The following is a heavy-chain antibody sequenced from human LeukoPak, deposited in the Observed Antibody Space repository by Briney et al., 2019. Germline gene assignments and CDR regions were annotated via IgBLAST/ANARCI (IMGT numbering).Heavy chain of an antibody. CDR1: GFTFSSYA. J-gene: IGHJ4*02. D-gene: IGHD3-10*01. V-gene: IGHV3-64*01. Sequence: GGSLRLSCAASGFTFSSYAMHWVRQAPGKGLEYVSAISSNGGSTYYANSVKGRFTISRDNSKNTLYLQMNSLRAEDTAVYYCAKDTYYGSGSYLVGPYDYWGQGTLVTVSS. CDR2: ISSNGGST. CDR3: AKDTYYGSGSYLVGPYDY.